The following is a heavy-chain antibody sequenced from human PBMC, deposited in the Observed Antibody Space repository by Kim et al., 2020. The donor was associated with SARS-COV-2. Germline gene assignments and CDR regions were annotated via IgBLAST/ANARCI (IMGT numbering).Heavy chain of an antibody. Sequence: GGSLRLSCAASGFIFDDYTMHWVRQTPGKGLEWVALISWDGGSTNYADSVKGRFTISRDNSKNSLYLQMNSLKTEDTALYYCAKDGGRFYYYGMDVWGQG. V-gene: IGHV3-43*01. CDR1: GFIFDDYT. CDR3: AKDGGRFYYYGMDV. CDR2: ISWDGGST. J-gene: IGHJ6*02. D-gene: IGHD3-16*01.